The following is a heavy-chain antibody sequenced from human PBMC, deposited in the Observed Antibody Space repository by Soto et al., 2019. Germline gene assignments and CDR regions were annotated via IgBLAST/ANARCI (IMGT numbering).Heavy chain of an antibody. V-gene: IGHV3-74*01. CDR3: ARGYCSSTSCFGSWFDP. J-gene: IGHJ5*02. Sequence: PGGSLRLSCAASGFTFSRHWMHWVRQAPGKGLVWVSSIKSDGSSTNYADSVKGRFTISRDNARNTLYLQMNSLRAEDTAVYYCARGYCSSTSCFGSWFDPWGQATLVTVSS. CDR1: GFTFSRHW. D-gene: IGHD2-2*01. CDR2: IKSDGSST.